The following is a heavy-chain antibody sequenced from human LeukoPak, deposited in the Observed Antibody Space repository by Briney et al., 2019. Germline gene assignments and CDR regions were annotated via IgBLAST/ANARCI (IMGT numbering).Heavy chain of an antibody. V-gene: IGHV3-30*02. D-gene: IGHD6-13*01. J-gene: IGHJ4*02. CDR2: IRSDGTNK. Sequence: GGSLRLSCAASGFTFSSYAMHWVRQGPGKGLERVAFIRSDGTNKYYADSVKGRFTISRDKSKNTLFLQMNSLRAEDTAVYYCARDQGAAAGDYFDYRGQGTLVTVSS. CDR3: ARDQGAAAGDYFDY. CDR1: GFTFSSYA.